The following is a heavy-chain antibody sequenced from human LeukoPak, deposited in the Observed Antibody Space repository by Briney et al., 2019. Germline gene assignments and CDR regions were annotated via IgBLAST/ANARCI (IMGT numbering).Heavy chain of an antibody. D-gene: IGHD2-15*01. J-gene: IGHJ6*02. CDR3: ASPAAPRYCSGGSCYSDYYYYGMDV. Sequence: SETLSLTCTVSGGSISSSIYYWGWIRQPPGKGLEWIGSIYYSGSTYYNPSLKSRVTISVHTSKNQFSLKLSSVTAADTAVYYCASPAAPRYCSGGSCYSDYYYYGMDVWGQGTTVTVSS. V-gene: IGHV4-39*01. CDR1: GGSISSSIYY. CDR2: IYYSGST.